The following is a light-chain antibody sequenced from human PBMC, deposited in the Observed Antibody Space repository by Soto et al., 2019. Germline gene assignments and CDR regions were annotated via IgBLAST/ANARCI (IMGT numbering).Light chain of an antibody. J-gene: IGKJ1*01. Sequence: DIQMTQSPSTLSASVGDRVTITCRASQSISSWLAWYQQKPGKAPKLLIYKESSLESGVPSRFSGSGSGTEFTLTISSLQPDAFATYYCQQYNSPWTFGQGTKVEIK. V-gene: IGKV1-5*03. CDR1: QSISSW. CDR3: QQYNSPWT. CDR2: KES.